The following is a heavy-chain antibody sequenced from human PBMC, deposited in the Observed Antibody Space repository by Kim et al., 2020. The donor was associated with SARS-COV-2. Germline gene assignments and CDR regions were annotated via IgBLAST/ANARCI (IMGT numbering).Heavy chain of an antibody. CDR3: AKEGGVNTAYFSAMDV. Sequence: GGSLRLSCAASGFTFTNYAMAWVRQAPGKGLEWVSSISGSSERTYYTGSVKGRFTISRDNSGNALYLEMTSRRAEDTAVYYCAKEGGVNTAYFSAMDVWGQGTTVTVSS. CDR2: ISGSSERT. D-gene: IGHD4-17*01. V-gene: IGHV3-23*01. CDR1: GFTFTNYA. J-gene: IGHJ6*02.